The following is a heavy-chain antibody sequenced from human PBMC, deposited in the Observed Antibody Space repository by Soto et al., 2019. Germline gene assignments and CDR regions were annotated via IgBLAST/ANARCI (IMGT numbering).Heavy chain of an antibody. V-gene: IGHV1-69*08. D-gene: IGHD3-16*01. J-gene: IGHJ6*03. Sequence: QAQLVQSGAEVKRPGSSVKVSCKASGGTFSSYSISWVRQAPGQGLEWMGRIIPMVGTPNYAQKFQGRVTFSADKSTXTAYMVLNSLISDDTAVYYCATDGGSTSSSAYNYFMDVWGKGTPVTVSS. CDR1: GGTFSSYS. CDR2: IIPMVGTP. CDR3: ATDGGSTSSSAYNYFMDV.